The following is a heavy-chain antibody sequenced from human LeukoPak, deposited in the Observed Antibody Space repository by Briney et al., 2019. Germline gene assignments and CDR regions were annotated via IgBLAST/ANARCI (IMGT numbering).Heavy chain of an antibody. CDR3: ARGLYYDFWSGYSIPLFDY. CDR2: IYTSGST. D-gene: IGHD3-3*01. V-gene: IGHV4-4*07. Sequence: SETLSLTCTVSGGSISSYYWSWIRQPAGKGLEWIGRIYTSGSTNYNPSLKSRVTMSVDTSKDQFSLKLSSVTAADTAVYYCARGLYYDFWSGYSIPLFDYWGQGTLVTVSS. J-gene: IGHJ4*02. CDR1: GGSISSYY.